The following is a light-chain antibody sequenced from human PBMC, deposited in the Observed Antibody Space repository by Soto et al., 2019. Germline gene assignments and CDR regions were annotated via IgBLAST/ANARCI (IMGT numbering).Light chain of an antibody. V-gene: IGKV3-20*01. CDR2: STS. CDR3: QQYCNSPIT. J-gene: IGKJ5*01. Sequence: PVDRSTHFCTRSHSVSSSYLAWYQQKPGQAPRLLIYSTSSRATGIPDRFSGSGSGTDFTLTISRLEPEDFAVYYCQQYCNSPITFGQGTRLEIK. CDR1: HSVSSSY.